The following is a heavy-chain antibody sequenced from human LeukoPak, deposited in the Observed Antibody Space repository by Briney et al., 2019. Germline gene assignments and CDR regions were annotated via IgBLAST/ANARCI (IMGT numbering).Heavy chain of an antibody. J-gene: IGHJ4*02. CDR1: GGSIDSDTYY. CDR2: IYYRGGT. Sequence: SETLSLTRTVSGGSIDSDTYYWGWIRQPPGKGLEWIGIIYYRGGTYYSPSLKSRVTISVDTSKNQFSLKLSSVTAADTAVYYCATDTSGYYYFDYWGRGTLATVSS. D-gene: IGHD3-22*01. CDR3: ATDTSGYYYFDY. V-gene: IGHV4-39*02.